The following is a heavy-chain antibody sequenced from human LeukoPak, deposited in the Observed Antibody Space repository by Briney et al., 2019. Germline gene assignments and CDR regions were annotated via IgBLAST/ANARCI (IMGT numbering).Heavy chain of an antibody. V-gene: IGHV3-49*04. CDR1: GFTFGDYA. Sequence: PGGSLRLSCTASGFTFGDYAMSWVRQAPGKGLEWVGFIRSKAYGGTTEYAASVKGRFTISRDDSKSIAYLQMNSLKTEDTAVYYCTRVGLTTDGYYYYYMDVWGKGTTVTVSS. D-gene: IGHD4-11*01. CDR3: TRVGLTTDGYYYYYMDV. CDR2: IRSKAYGGTT. J-gene: IGHJ6*03.